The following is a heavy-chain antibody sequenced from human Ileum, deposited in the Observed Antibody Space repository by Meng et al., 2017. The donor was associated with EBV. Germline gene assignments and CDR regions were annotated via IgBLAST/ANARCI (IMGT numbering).Heavy chain of an antibody. CDR1: GFSLSTSGVG. V-gene: IGHV2-5*01. CDR3: ALRPRQLLRGWFDS. Sequence: QITLKGSAPTVVKPPKTLTLTCTFSGFSLSTSGVGVGWIRQPPGKALEWLAMIYGQGDKHYSPSLTSRLTITKDTSKNQVVLTMTNMDSVDTATYYCALRPRQLLRGWFDSWGQGALVTVSS. D-gene: IGHD6-13*01. J-gene: IGHJ5*01. CDR2: IYGQGDK.